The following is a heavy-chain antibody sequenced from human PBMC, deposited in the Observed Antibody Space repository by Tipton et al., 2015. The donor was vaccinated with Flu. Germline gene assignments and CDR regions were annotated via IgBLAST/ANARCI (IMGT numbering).Heavy chain of an antibody. D-gene: IGHD1-26*01. CDR1: GYTFNNYG. CDR2: ISGYNGDT. V-gene: IGHV1-18*01. Sequence: QLVQSGVEVKKPGASVKVSCKASGYTFNNYGITWVRQAPGQGLEWMGWISGYNGDTNYAEKLQGRVTMTTDTSTNTAYMELRSLKSDDTAMYYCARDRGSYNIHLEYHFYFGMDVWGQGTTVPVSS. CDR3: ARDRGSYNIHLEYHFYFGMDV. J-gene: IGHJ6*02.